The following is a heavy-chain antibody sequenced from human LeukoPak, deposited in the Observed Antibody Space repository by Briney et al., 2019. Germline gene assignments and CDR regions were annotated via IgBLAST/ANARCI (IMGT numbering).Heavy chain of an antibody. V-gene: IGHV3-23*01. Sequence: GGSLRLSCAASGFSFSIYAMGWVRQAPGKGLEWVSSIKNGGNDPFYADSVKVRFTISRDNSKNTLFLQLSSLRAEDSAVYYCARGGHDFNPFYWWGQGTLVTVSS. J-gene: IGHJ4*02. CDR1: GFSFSIYA. CDR3: ARGGHDFNPFYW. CDR2: IKNGGNDP. D-gene: IGHD2-21*02.